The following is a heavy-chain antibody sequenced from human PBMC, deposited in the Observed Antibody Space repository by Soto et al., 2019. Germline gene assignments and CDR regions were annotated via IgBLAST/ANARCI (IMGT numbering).Heavy chain of an antibody. CDR1: GFTFSSYA. D-gene: IGHD2-15*01. CDR2: ISYDGSNK. CDR3: ARDDRAVVAATAFDY. J-gene: IGHJ4*02. V-gene: IGHV3-30-3*01. Sequence: GGSLRLSCAASGFTFSSYAMHWVRQAPGKGLEWVAVISYDGSNKYYADSVKGRFTISRDNSKNTLYLQMNGLRAEDTAVYYCARDDRAVVAATAFDYWGQGTLVTVSS.